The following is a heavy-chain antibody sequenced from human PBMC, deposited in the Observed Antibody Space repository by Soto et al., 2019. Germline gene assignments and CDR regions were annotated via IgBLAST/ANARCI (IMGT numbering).Heavy chain of an antibody. CDR3: ARRSSSADAFDI. V-gene: IGHV1-69*13. J-gene: IGHJ3*02. CDR1: RGTFSSYA. D-gene: IGHD6-6*01. CDR2: IIPIFGTA. Sequence: GASVKASCTDSRGTFSSYAIRWVRNATGQGLEWMGAIIPIFGTANCAQEFQGRVTIPADESTSTAYMELSSRRSEDTAVHYCARRSSSADAFDIWGQGTMVTVSS.